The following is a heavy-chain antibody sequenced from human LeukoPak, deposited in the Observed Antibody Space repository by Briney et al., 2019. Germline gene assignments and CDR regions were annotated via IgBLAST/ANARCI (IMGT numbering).Heavy chain of an antibody. D-gene: IGHD2-15*01. CDR1: GFTVSSNY. CDR3: AREGGSCYFDY. V-gene: IGHV3-66*02. J-gene: IGHJ4*02. CDR2: IYSGGST. Sequence: GGSLRLSCAASGFTVSSNYMSWVRQAPGKGLEWVSVIYSGGSTYYADSVKGRFTISRDNSKNTLYLQMNSLRAEDTAVHYCAREGGSCYFDYWGQGTLVTVSS.